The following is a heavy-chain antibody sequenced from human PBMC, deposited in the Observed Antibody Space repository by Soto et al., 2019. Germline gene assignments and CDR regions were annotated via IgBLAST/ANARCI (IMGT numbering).Heavy chain of an antibody. D-gene: IGHD3-16*02. V-gene: IGHV3-72*01. Sequence: DVQVVESGGGLVQSGGSLRLSCAASGFTFSDHYMDWVRQAPGKGLEWVGRTRNKANSHTTEYAASVKDRFTISRDDSKNSLYLQMNSLKIEDTAVYYCARAGRGGYLPMAVWGQGTTVTVSS. CDR1: GFTFSDHY. CDR2: TRNKANSHTT. J-gene: IGHJ6*02. CDR3: ARAGRGGYLPMAV.